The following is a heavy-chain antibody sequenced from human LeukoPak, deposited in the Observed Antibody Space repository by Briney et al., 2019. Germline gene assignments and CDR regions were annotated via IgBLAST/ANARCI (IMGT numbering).Heavy chain of an antibody. CDR3: ASPGITTLDY. D-gene: IGHD3-22*01. Sequence: PSETLSLTCTVSGGSISGNSFYWGWVRQPPGKGLEWIGNIYYTGITYYNPSLKSRVTISVDTSKNQFSLKLNSVTAADTAVYYCASPGITTLDYWGQGTLVTVSS. CDR2: IYYTGIT. V-gene: IGHV4-39*01. CDR1: GGSISGNSFY. J-gene: IGHJ4*02.